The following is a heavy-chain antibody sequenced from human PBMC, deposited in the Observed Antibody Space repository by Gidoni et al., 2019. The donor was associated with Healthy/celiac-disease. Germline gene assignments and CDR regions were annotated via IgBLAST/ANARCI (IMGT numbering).Heavy chain of an antibody. CDR1: DFSFFSYS. D-gene: IGHD2-21*02. J-gene: IGHJ6*02. Sequence: VCLVATAGASLLPGGFLSLSRRAWDFSFFSYSMNWVRQAPGKGLEWVSYIKSSSSNIYYADSVRGRFTISRDNAKNSLYLQMNSRRDENTAEYYCAREDDSNYYYNYGMDVWGQGTTVTVSS. V-gene: IGHV3-48*02. CDR2: IKSSSSNI. CDR3: AREDDSNYYYNYGMDV.